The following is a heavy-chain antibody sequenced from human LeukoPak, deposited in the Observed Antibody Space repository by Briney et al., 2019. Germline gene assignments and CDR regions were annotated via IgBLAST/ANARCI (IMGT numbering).Heavy chain of an antibody. D-gene: IGHD4-17*01. CDR2: IYHSGSP. CDR3: ARGGGYGDYYYGMDV. Sequence: SQTLSLTCAVSGDSISSGGYSWSWIRQSPGKGLEWIGYIYHSGSPCYNPSLKSRVTISVDRSKNQFSLKVSSVTAADTAVYYCARGGGYGDYYYGMDVWGQGTTVTVSS. V-gene: IGHV4-30-2*06. CDR1: GDSISSGGYS. J-gene: IGHJ6*02.